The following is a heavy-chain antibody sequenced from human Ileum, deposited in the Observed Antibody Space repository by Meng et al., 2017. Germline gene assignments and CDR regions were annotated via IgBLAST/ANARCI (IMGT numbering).Heavy chain of an antibody. D-gene: IGHD5-12*01. CDR3: ATYEGGYDPFDY. V-gene: IGHV3-11*04. CDR2: ISSSGSTI. J-gene: IGHJ4*02. Sequence: GESLKISCAASGFTFSDYYMSWIRQAPGKGLEWVSYISSSGSTIYYADSVKGRFTISRDNAKNSLYLQMNSLRAEDMAVYYCATYEGGYDPFDYWGQGTLVTVSS. CDR1: GFTFSDYY.